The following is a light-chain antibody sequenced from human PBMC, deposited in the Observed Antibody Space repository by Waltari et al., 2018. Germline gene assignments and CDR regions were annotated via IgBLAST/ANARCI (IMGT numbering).Light chain of an antibody. CDR3: CSYGDSNWV. CDR2: EGS. Sequence: QSALTQPASVSGSPGQSITISCTGTSIDVGSFNLVSWYQQHPGRAPKLMIYEGSKRPSGASNRFSGSKSGNTASLTISGLQAEDEADYYCCSYGDSNWVFGGGTKVTVL. V-gene: IGLV2-23*01. J-gene: IGLJ3*02. CDR1: SIDVGSFNL.